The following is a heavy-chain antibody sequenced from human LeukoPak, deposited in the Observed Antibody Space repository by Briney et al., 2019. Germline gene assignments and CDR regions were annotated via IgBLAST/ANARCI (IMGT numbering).Heavy chain of an antibody. CDR2: ISYSGST. CDR1: GGSITSGGYF. Sequence: PSQTLSLTCTVSGGSITSGGYFWSWIRQHPGKGLECIGHISYSGSTYYTPSLKSRVTISADTSKNQYSLKLSSVTAADTTVYYCARLSDRTGDYRWYFDYWGQGSLVTVSS. V-gene: IGHV4-31*03. J-gene: IGHJ4*02. D-gene: IGHD3-22*01. CDR3: ARLSDRTGDYRWYFDY.